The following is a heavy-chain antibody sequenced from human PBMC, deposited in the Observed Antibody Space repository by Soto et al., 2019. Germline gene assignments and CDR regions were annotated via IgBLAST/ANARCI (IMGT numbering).Heavy chain of an antibody. Sequence: EVQLLESGGGLVQPGGSLRLSCAASGFTFSSYAMSWVRQAPGKGLEWVSAISGSGGSTYYADSVNGRFTISRDNSKNTLYLQMNSLRAEDTAVYYCAKGAGDIVLMVYAMNYYFDYWGQGTLVTVSS. J-gene: IGHJ4*02. CDR2: ISGSGGST. V-gene: IGHV3-23*01. D-gene: IGHD2-8*01. CDR1: GFTFSSYA. CDR3: AKGAGDIVLMVYAMNYYFDY.